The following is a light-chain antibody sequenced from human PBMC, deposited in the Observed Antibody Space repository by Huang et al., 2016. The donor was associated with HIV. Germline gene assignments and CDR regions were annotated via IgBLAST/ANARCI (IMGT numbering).Light chain of an antibody. CDR2: GAS. Sequence: EIVMTQSPATLSVSPGERATLSCRASQSVSSSLAWYQQKAGQTPRLLIYGASTRATGIPARFSDSGSGTEFTLTISGLESEDSAVYYCQQYKNWPPVTFGGGTKVEIK. V-gene: IGKV3-15*01. CDR3: QQYKNWPPVT. J-gene: IGKJ4*01. CDR1: QSVSSS.